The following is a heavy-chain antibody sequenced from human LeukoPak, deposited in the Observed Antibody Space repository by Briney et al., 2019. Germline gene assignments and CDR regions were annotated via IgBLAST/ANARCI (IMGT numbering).Heavy chain of an antibody. J-gene: IGHJ4*02. CDR3: ARASRDGYNLGY. V-gene: IGHV4-61*01. Sequence: SETLSLTCAVSGGSISSGRYSWSWIRQPPGKGLEWIGYIYYSGSTNYNPSLKSRVTISVDTSKNQFSLKLSSVTAADTAVYYCARASRDGYNLGYWGQGTLVTVSS. CDR1: GGSISSGRYS. D-gene: IGHD5-12*01. CDR2: IYYSGST.